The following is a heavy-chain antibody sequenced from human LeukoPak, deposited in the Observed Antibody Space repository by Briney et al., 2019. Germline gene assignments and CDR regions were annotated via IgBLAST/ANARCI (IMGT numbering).Heavy chain of an antibody. CDR2: IYYSGST. Sequence: PSQTLSLTCTVSGGSISSGDYYWSWIRQPPWKGLEWIGYIYYSGSTYYNPSLKSRVTISVDTSKNQFSLKLSSVTAADTAVYYCARGIGYDFWSGYYFVYWGQGTLVTVSS. J-gene: IGHJ4*02. CDR1: GGSISSGDYY. CDR3: ARGIGYDFWSGYYFVY. V-gene: IGHV4-30-4*08. D-gene: IGHD3-3*01.